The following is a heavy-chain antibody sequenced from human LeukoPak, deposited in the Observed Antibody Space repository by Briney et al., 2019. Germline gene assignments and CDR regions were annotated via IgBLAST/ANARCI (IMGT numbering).Heavy chain of an antibody. CDR2: ISRSGSSM. CDR3: ARISWTGVSY. D-gene: IGHD3/OR15-3a*01. J-gene: IGHJ4*02. CDR1: GFTFSSYE. V-gene: IGHV3-48*03. Sequence: GGSLRLSCAASGFTFSSYEMNWVRQAPGKGLEWVSYISRSGSSMYYADPVKGRFTISRDNAKNSLYLQMNSLRAEDTAVYYCARISWTGVSYWGQGTLVTVSS.